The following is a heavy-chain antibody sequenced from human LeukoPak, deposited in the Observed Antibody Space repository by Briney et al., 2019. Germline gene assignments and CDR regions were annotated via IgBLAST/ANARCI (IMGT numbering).Heavy chain of an antibody. J-gene: IGHJ4*02. CDR3: AKDGGVGFGESAFDY. V-gene: IGHV3-30*02. Sequence: GGSLRLSCAASGFTFSSYGMHWVRQAPGKGLEWVAFIRYDGSNKYYADSVKGRFTISRDNSKNTLYLQMNSLRAEDTAVYYCAKDGGVGFGESAFDYWGQGTLVTVSS. D-gene: IGHD3-10*01. CDR1: GFTFSSYG. CDR2: IRYDGSNK.